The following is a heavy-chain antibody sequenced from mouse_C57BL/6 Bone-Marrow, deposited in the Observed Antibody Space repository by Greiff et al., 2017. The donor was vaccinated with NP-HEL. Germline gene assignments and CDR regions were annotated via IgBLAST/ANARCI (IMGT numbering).Heavy chain of an antibody. CDR1: GFTFSDYG. J-gene: IGHJ3*01. CDR3: ARENYYGSSLAY. Sequence: DVMLVESGGGLVKPGGSLKLSCAASGFTFSDYGMHWVRQAPEKGLEWVAYISSGSSTIYYADTVKGRFTISRDNAKNTLFLQMTSLRSEDTAMYYCARENYYGSSLAYWGQGTLVTVSA. D-gene: IGHD1-1*01. V-gene: IGHV5-17*01. CDR2: ISSGSSTI.